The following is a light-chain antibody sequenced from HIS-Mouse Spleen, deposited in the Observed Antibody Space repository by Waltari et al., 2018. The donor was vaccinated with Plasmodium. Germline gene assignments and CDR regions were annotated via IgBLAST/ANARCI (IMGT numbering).Light chain of an antibody. CDR3: SSYAGSNNLV. V-gene: IGLV2-8*01. CDR2: EVS. J-gene: IGLJ2*01. Sequence: QSALTQPPSASGSPGPSVPIPCTATRSDVGGSNYVAWYQQHPGKAPKLMIYEVSKRPSGVPDRFSGSKSGNTASLTVSGLQAEDEADYYCSSYAGSNNLVFGGGTKLTVL. CDR1: RSDVGGSNY.